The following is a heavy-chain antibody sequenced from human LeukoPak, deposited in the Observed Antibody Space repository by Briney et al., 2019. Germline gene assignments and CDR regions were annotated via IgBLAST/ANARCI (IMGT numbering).Heavy chain of an antibody. Sequence: SETLSLTCTVSGGSISSSSYYWGWIRQPPGKGLEWIGNIYYSESTYYNPSLKSRVTISVDTSKNQFSLKLSSVTAADTAVYYCARGQKNTPFDHWGQGTLVTVSS. CDR2: IYYSEST. J-gene: IGHJ4*02. V-gene: IGHV4-39*07. CDR3: ARGQKNTPFDH. CDR1: GGSISSSSYY. D-gene: IGHD2/OR15-2a*01.